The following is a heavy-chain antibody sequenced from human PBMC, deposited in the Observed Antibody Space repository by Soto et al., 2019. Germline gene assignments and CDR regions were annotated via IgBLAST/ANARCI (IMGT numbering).Heavy chain of an antibody. Sequence: SETLSLTCTVFGGSVSIGDYLCSWILQRPGKGLEWIGYIHDSGNTYYNPSLKSRVTISLETSKNQFSLKVTSMTAADTAVYFCARARGGDYGDYASLFDRWGQGHLVTVSS. CDR1: GGSVSIGDYL. CDR3: ARARGGDYGDYASLFDR. J-gene: IGHJ5*02. V-gene: IGHV4-30-4*01. D-gene: IGHD4-17*01. CDR2: IHDSGNT.